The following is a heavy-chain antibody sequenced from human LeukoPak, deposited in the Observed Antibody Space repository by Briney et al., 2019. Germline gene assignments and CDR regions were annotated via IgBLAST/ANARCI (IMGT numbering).Heavy chain of an antibody. V-gene: IGHV3-7*01. CDR3: ARAIDYGYPGGY. D-gene: IGHD4-17*01. J-gene: IGHJ4*02. Sequence: GGSLRLSCVASEFTFSNFWMSWVRQAPGKGLEWVANIKQDGTEKHYVDSVKGRFTVSRDNAKNSLYLQMNSLRAEDTAVYYCARAIDYGYPGGYWGQGTLVTVSS. CDR2: IKQDGTEK. CDR1: EFTFSNFW.